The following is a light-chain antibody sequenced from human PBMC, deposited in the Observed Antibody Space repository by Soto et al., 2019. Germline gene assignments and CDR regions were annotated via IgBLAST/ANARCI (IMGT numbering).Light chain of an antibody. CDR2: GAS. Sequence: EVVLTQSPGTLSLSPGERATLSCRASQSVSSSYLAWYQQKPGQTPRLLFYGASSRPTGIPDRFSGSGSGTEFTLTISRLEPEDFAVYYCQQYGSSPFTFGPGTKVDIK. J-gene: IGKJ3*01. V-gene: IGKV3-20*01. CDR3: QQYGSSPFT. CDR1: QSVSSSY.